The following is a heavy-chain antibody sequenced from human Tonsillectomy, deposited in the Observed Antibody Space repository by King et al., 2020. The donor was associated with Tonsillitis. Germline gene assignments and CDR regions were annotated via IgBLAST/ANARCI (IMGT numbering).Heavy chain of an antibody. V-gene: IGHV3-30*02. CDR3: AKDGGQWLVEMDYFAY. CDR1: GFTFSNYG. CDR2: IRYDGSNK. Sequence: VQLVESGGGVVQPGGSLRLSCAASGFTFSNYGMHWVRQAPGKGLEWVAFIRYDGSNKYYADSVKGRFTISRDNSKNTLYLQMNSLRAEDTAVYYCAKDGGQWLVEMDYFAYWGQGTLVTVSS. J-gene: IGHJ4*02. D-gene: IGHD6-19*01.